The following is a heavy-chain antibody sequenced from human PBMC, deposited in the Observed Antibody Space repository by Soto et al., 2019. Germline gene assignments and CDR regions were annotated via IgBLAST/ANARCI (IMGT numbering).Heavy chain of an antibody. J-gene: IGHJ6*02. CDR1: GSSFTTYG. CDR3: AREGPAPYYYYGMDV. CDR2: ISGYNGNT. V-gene: IGHV1-18*01. Sequence: QVQLVQSRGEVKKPGSSVKVSCKTSGSSFTTYGISGVRQAPGQGLEWMGWISGYNGNTNYAQNLQGRVTMTTDTSTNTAYMELRSLRSDDTAVYYCAREGPAPYYYYGMDVWGQGSTVTVSS.